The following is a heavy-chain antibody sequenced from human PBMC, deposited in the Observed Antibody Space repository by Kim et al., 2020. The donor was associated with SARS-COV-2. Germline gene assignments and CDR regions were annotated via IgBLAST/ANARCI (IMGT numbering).Heavy chain of an antibody. V-gene: IGHV3-43*02. Sequence: GGSLRLSCAASGFTFDDYAMHWVRQAPGKGLEWVSLISGDGGSTYYADSVKGRFTISRDNSKNSLYLQMNSLRTEDTALYYCARRRGYSYGSGPYFDYWGQGTLVTVSS. D-gene: IGHD5-18*01. CDR3: ARRRGYSYGSGPYFDY. J-gene: IGHJ4*02. CDR1: GFTFDDYA. CDR2: ISGDGGST.